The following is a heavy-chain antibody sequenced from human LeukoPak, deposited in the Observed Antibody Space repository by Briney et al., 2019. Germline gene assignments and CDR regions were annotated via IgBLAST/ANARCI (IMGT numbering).Heavy chain of an antibody. CDR2: IYSGGST. Sequence: PGGSLRLSCAATGFTVSRNFMSWVRQAPGKGLEWVSVIYSGGSTYYADSVKGRFTTSRDNSKNTLYLQMNTLRAEDTAVYYCARVPMVGGFTWYYFDFWGQGTLVTVSS. CDR1: GFTVSRNF. J-gene: IGHJ4*02. CDR3: ARVPMVGGFTWYYFDF. D-gene: IGHD3-10*01. V-gene: IGHV3-53*01.